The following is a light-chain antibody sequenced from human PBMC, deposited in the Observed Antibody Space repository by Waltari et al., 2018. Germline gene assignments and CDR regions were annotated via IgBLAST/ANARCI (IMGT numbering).Light chain of an antibody. Sequence: DIVMTQSPASLALSLGERATINCKSSDSVLYSPNQKNYLAWYQQKPGQPPNLLIYWASTRESGVPDRFSGSGSGTNFTLTISSLQAEDVAVYYCQQHYTAPVTFGQGTKLEI. J-gene: IGKJ2*01. CDR3: QQHYTAPVT. V-gene: IGKV4-1*01. CDR2: WAS. CDR1: DSVLYSPNQKNY.